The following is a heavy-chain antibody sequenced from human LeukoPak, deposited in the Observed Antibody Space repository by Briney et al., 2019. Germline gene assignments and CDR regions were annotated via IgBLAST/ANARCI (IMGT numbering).Heavy chain of an antibody. CDR3: ARANGMDV. J-gene: IGHJ6*02. CDR2: ITNSGSAI. CDR1: GFTFSSYS. Sequence: GRSLRLSCAASGFTFSSYSMNWVRQAPGKGLEWISYITNSGSAIYYADSVKGRFTISRDDAKNSLYLQMNSLRDDDTAVYYCARANGMDVWGQGTTVTVSS. V-gene: IGHV3-48*02.